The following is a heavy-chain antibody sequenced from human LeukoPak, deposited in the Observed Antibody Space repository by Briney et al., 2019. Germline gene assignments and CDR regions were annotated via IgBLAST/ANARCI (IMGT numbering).Heavy chain of an antibody. CDR3: ATKQWLAPPPDS. CDR1: GFTFSKYW. CDR2: INTDGAVT. D-gene: IGHD6-19*01. V-gene: IGHV3-74*01. J-gene: IGHJ4*02. Sequence: GGSLRLSCAASGFTFSKYWMLWVRQAPGKGLESVSGINTDGAVTTYADSVKGRFTVSRDNADNTMFLQMNSVRDEDTAVYYCATKQWLAPPPDSWGQGTPVTVSS.